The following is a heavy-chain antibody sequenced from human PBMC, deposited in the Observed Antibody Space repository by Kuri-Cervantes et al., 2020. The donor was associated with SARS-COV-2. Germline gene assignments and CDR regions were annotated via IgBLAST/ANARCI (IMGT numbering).Heavy chain of an antibody. CDR3: ARGPLAYYYYYMDV. Sequence: LSLTCAASGFTFSSYSMNWVRQAPGKGLEWVSYISSSSSTIYYADSVKGRFTISRDNSKNTLYLQMNSLRAEDTAVYYCARGPLAYYYYYMDVWGKGTTVTVSS. V-gene: IGHV3-48*01. D-gene: IGHD1-14*01. CDR2: ISSSSSTI. CDR1: GFTFSSYS. J-gene: IGHJ6*03.